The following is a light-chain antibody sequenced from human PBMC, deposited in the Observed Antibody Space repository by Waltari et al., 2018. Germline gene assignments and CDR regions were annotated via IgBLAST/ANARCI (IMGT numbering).Light chain of an antibody. CDR2: EAS. V-gene: IGKV2D-29*01. CDR3: MQRIQTPVT. Sequence: VMTQSPPSLSVSPGQPASISCKSSQSLLHSDGKSYLCWYVQKPGQPPQLLIYEASNRFSGVPERFSGSGSGTLITLKISRVEAEDVGIYYCMQRIQTPVTFGGGTKVEIK. J-gene: IGKJ4*01. CDR1: QSLLHSDGKSY.